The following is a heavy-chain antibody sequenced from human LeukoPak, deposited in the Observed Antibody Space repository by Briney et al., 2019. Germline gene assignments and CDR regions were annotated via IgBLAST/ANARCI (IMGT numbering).Heavy chain of an antibody. Sequence: VASVKVSCKASGYTFTGYYMHWVRQAPGQGLEWMGWINPNSGGTNYAQKLQGRVTMTRDTSISTAYMELSRLRSDDTAVYYCAREMGSSSWPFDPWGQGTLVTVSS. CDR3: AREMGSSSWPFDP. D-gene: IGHD6-6*01. V-gene: IGHV1-2*02. CDR2: INPNSGGT. J-gene: IGHJ5*02. CDR1: GYTFTGYY.